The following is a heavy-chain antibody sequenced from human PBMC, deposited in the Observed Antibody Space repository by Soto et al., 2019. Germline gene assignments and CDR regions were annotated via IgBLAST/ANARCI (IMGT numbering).Heavy chain of an antibody. V-gene: IGHV1-3*01. CDR3: ARGLGDYVYGYFDY. Sequence: QVQLVQSGAEVKKPGASVKVSCKASGYTFTSYAMHWVRQAPGQRLEWMGWINAGNGNTKYSQKFQVRVTITRDTSASTADMELSSLRSEDTAVYYCARGLGDYVYGYFDYWGQGTLVTVSS. CDR1: GYTFTSYA. CDR2: INAGNGNT. J-gene: IGHJ4*02. D-gene: IGHD4-17*01.